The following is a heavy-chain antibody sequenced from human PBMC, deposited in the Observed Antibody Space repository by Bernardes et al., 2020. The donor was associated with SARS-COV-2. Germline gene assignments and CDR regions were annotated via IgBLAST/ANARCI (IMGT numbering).Heavy chain of an antibody. CDR2: ISTSSGTI. CDR3: ARDDCSGGSCYPTHES. V-gene: IGHV3-48*02. CDR1: GFSFSSYS. D-gene: IGHD2-15*01. Sequence: GGSLRLSCAASGFSFSSYSMNWVRQAPGKGLEWISYISTSSGTIYYADSVKGRFTISIDDANNSLYLQMDSLRDEDTAVYYCARDDCSGGSCYPTHESWGQGTLVTVSS. J-gene: IGHJ5*02.